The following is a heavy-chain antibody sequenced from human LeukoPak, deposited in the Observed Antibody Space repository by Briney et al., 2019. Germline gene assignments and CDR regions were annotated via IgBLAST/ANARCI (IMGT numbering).Heavy chain of an antibody. J-gene: IGHJ3*02. D-gene: IGHD3-16*01. V-gene: IGHV4-39*01. CDR1: GGSISSSSYY. Sequence: SETLSLTSTISGGSISSSSYYWGWIRQPPGKGLEWIGSIYYSGYTYYNPSLKSRVTISVDTSKNQFSLKLSSVTAADTAVYYCARPKGGGLDAFDIWGQGTMVTVSS. CDR2: IYYSGYT. CDR3: ARPKGGGLDAFDI.